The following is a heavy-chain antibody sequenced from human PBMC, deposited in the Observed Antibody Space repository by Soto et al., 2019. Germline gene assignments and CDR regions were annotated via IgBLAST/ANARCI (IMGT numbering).Heavy chain of an antibody. CDR3: ARDRHYYDSSGYYGRHTLGGLDY. Sequence: QVQLVESGGGVVQPGRSLRLSCAASGFTFSSYAMHWVRQAPGKGLEWVAVISYDGSNKYYADSVKGRFTISRDNSKNTVYLQMSSLRGEDTAVYYCARDRHYYDSSGYYGRHTLGGLDYWGQGSLVTVSS. J-gene: IGHJ4*02. CDR1: GFTFSSYA. CDR2: ISYDGSNK. D-gene: IGHD3-22*01. V-gene: IGHV3-30-3*01.